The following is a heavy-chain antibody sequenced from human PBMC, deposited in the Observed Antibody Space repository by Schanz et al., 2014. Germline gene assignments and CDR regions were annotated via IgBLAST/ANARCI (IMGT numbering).Heavy chain of an antibody. CDR3: ARESSNDIVLVPGAVFDH. J-gene: IGHJ4*02. D-gene: IGHD2-2*01. CDR2: IYIGGNT. Sequence: EVQLVQSGGGLVQPGGSLRLSCTASGFTFSSYSMNWVRQVPGKGLEWVSFIYIGGNTYYADSVKGRFTISRDNSKNTVYIQMNSLRPGDTAVYYCARESSNDIVLVPGAVFDHWGQGILVTVSS. V-gene: IGHV3-66*01. CDR1: GFTFSSYS.